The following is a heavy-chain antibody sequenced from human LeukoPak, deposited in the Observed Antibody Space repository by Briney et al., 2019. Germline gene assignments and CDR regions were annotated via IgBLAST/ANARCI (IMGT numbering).Heavy chain of an antibody. CDR3: SNFEARGGWYAAIDV. CDR1: GFTFTSNA. V-gene: IGHV3-23*01. CDR2: ISGGGGST. J-gene: IGHJ3*01. Sequence: GGSLRLSCAASGFTFTSNAMRWVRQAPGKGLEWGTGISGGGGSTYYSDSVKGRFTIPRDNYRNRLYRQMNSLRAEDTAVLYCSNFEARGGWYAAIDVSSQPTTATVPS. D-gene: IGHD6-19*01.